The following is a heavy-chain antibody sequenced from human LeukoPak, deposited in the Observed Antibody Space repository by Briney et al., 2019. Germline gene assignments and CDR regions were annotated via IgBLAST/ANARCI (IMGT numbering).Heavy chain of an antibody. J-gene: IGHJ4*02. V-gene: IGHV4-4*09. Sequence: SETLSLTCTVSGGSISIYSWSWIRQPPGKGLEWIGYIYTSGSTNYNPSLQSRVTISVDTSRSQFSLKLTSVTAAGTAVYYCARQAYCGADCYSLDFWGQGTLVTVSS. CDR3: ARQAYCGADCYSLDF. CDR2: IYTSGST. D-gene: IGHD2-21*02. CDR1: GGSISIYS.